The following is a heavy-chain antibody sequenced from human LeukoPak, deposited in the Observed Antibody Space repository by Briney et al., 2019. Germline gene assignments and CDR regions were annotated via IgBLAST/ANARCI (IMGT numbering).Heavy chain of an antibody. J-gene: IGHJ6*02. CDR1: GYTFTGYY. CDR2: INPNSGGT. D-gene: IGHD6-13*01. CDR3: ARDVEAAGIYYGMDV. Sequence: ASVKVSCKASGYTFTGYYMHWVRQAPGQGLEWMGWINPNSGGTNYAQKFQGRVTMTRDTSISTAYMELSRLRSDDTAVYYCARDVEAAGIYYGMDVWGQGTTVTVSS. V-gene: IGHV1-2*02.